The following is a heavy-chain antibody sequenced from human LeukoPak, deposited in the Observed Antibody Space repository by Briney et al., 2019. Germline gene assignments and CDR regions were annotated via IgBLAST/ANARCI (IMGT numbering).Heavy chain of an antibody. D-gene: IGHD3-10*01. Sequence: PGGSLRLSCAASGFTFSSNLMHWVREGAGKGLVWVSHINSGGRSTRYADSVKGRFTISRDNAKNTVYLQMNSLRAEDTAVYFCARDFSGAIDYWGQGTLVTVSS. CDR3: ARDFSGAIDY. CDR2: INSGGRST. V-gene: IGHV3-74*01. CDR1: GFTFSSNL. J-gene: IGHJ4*02.